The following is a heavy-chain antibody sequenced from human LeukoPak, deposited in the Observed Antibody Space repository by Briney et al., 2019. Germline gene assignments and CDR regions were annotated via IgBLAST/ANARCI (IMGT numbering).Heavy chain of an antibody. CDR2: ISSSSSTI. CDR3: ARDELGVGAFDI. CDR1: GFTFSSYS. D-gene: IGHD1-7*01. V-gene: IGHV3-48*01. J-gene: IGHJ3*02. Sequence: GGSLRLSCAASGFTFSSYSMNWARQAPGKGLEWVSYISSSSSTIYYADSVKGRFTISRDNAKNSLYLQMNSLRAEDTAVYYCARDELGVGAFDIWGQGTMVTVSS.